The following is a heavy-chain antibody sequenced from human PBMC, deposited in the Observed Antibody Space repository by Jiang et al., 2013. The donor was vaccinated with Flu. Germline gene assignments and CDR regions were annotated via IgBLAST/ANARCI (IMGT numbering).Heavy chain of an antibody. D-gene: IGHD7-27*01. CDR2: IYYSGTT. CDR3: ARQGTGANWGFDY. J-gene: IGHJ4*01. V-gene: IGHV4-39*01. CDR1: GGSISSGDYY. Sequence: GLVKPSETLSLTCSVSGGSISSGDYYWGWIRQPPGKGLEWIGTIYYSGTTYYNPSLKSRVTVSVDTSKNQFSLKLSSVTAADTAVYYCARQGTGANWGFDYWGHGTLVTVSS.